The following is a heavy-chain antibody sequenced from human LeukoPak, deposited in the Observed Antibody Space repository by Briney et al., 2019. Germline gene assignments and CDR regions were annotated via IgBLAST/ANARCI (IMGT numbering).Heavy chain of an antibody. V-gene: IGHV4-31*03. Sequence: SQTLSLTCTVSGASISFGEYYWTWIRQHPGKGLEYIGSILYDGGTYSNPALNSRVSISTDTSKNQFSLELNSVTAAGTAVYYCARVMSTGVNYRGYFDFWGQGAHVTVSS. CDR1: GASISFGEYY. D-gene: IGHD5-24*01. J-gene: IGHJ4*02. CDR3: ARVMSTGVNYRGYFDF. CDR2: ILYDGGT.